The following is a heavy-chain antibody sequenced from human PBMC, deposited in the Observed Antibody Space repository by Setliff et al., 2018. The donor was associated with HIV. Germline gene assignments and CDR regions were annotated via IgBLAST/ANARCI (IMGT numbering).Heavy chain of an antibody. V-gene: IGHV1-18*01. CDR3: ARDVGYCTATSCQTWFDH. Sequence: GASVTVPCKASPNTFLNYGISWVRQAPGQALEWMGWISVHNDNSNYAQRFRGRVTMTTDIPTSTAYMKLRGLRSDDTAVYYCARDVGYCTATSCQTWFDHWGQGTMVTVSS. CDR2: ISVHNDNS. D-gene: IGHD2-8*02. CDR1: PNTFLNYG. J-gene: IGHJ5*02.